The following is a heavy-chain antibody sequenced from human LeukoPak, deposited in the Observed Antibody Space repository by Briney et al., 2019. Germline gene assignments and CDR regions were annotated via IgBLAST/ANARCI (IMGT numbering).Heavy chain of an antibody. Sequence: PGGSLRLSCAASGFAFNTYTLNWVRQAPGKGLEWVACISSSGSYTYYADSVKGRFTISRDNAKNSLYLQMNSLRAEDTAVYYCARERTPAMGIVSYYYMDVWGKGTTVTVSS. CDR1: GFAFNTYT. V-gene: IGHV3-21*01. CDR2: ISSSGSYT. J-gene: IGHJ6*03. CDR3: ARERTPAMGIVSYYYMDV. D-gene: IGHD5-18*01.